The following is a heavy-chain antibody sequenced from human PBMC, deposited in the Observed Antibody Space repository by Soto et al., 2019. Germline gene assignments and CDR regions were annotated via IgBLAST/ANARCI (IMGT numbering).Heavy chain of an antibody. V-gene: IGHV1-24*01. J-gene: IGHJ6*02. Sequence: ASVKVSCKVSGYTLTELSMHWVRQAPGKGLEWMGGFDPEDGETIYAQKFQGRVTMTEDTSTDTAYMELSSLRSEDTAVYYCATDSGSPTVDYYYYYGMDVWGQGTTVTVSS. CDR2: FDPEDGET. CDR3: ATDSGSPTVDYYYYYGMDV. CDR1: GYTLTELS. D-gene: IGHD1-26*01.